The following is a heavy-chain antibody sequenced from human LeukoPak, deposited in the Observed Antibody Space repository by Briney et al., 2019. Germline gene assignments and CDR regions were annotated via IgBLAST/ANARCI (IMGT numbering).Heavy chain of an antibody. CDR3: AIVATTQNSAEYFQH. D-gene: IGHD5-12*01. CDR2: MNPNSGNT. CDR1: GYTFTSYD. J-gene: IGHJ1*01. V-gene: IGHV1-8*01. Sequence: ASVKVSCKASGYTFTSYDINWVRQATGQGLEWMGWMNPNSGNTGYAQMFQGRVTMTRNTSISTAYMELSSLRSEDTAVYYCAIVATTQNSAEYFQHWGQGTLVTVSS.